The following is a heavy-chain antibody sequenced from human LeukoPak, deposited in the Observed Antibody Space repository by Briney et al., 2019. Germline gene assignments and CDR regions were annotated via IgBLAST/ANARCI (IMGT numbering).Heavy chain of an antibody. CDR1: GGSISSSNYY. V-gene: IGHV4-39*07. Sequence: PSETLSLTCSVSGGSISSSNYYWGWIRQPPGKGLEWIGNLYYSGSTYYNPSLKSRVTISVDTSKNQFSLKLSSVTAADTAVYYCARPTVTTIGGFVYWGQGTLVTVSS. CDR3: ARPTVTTIGGFVY. J-gene: IGHJ4*02. D-gene: IGHD4-11*01. CDR2: LYYSGST.